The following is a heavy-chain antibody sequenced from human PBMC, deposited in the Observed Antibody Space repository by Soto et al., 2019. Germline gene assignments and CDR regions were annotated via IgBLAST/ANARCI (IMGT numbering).Heavy chain of an antibody. CDR2: ISAYNYNT. CDR3: AILTRGFRRFLHY. V-gene: IGHV1-18*01. Sequence: ASVNVSCKASGYTFHNYGVNWVRQAPGHGLEWMGRISAYNYNTHYALNFEGRVTMTTDTSTSTAYMELRSLRSDDTAIYYCAILTRGFRRFLHYSGPGTHVTVS. J-gene: IGHJ4*02. D-gene: IGHD3-3*01. CDR1: GYTFHNYG.